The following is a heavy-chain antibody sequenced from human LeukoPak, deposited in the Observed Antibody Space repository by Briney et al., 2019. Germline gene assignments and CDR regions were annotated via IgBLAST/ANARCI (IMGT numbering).Heavy chain of an antibody. Sequence: EASVKVSCKASGGTFSSYAISWVRQAPGQGLEWMGRIIPILGIANYAQKFQGRVTITADKSTSTAYMELSSLRSEDTAVYYCARLYSSSWEMNDYWGQGTLVTVSS. D-gene: IGHD6-13*01. J-gene: IGHJ4*02. V-gene: IGHV1-69*04. CDR3: ARLYSSSWEMNDY. CDR1: GGTFSSYA. CDR2: IIPILGIA.